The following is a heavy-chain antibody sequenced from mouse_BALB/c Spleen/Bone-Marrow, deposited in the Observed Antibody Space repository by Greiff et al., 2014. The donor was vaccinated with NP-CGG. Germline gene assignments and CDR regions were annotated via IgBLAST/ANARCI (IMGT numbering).Heavy chain of an antibody. J-gene: IGHJ4*01. Sequence: VQLQQSGAELVKPGASGKLSCTASGFNIKDTYMHWGKQRPEPGLEWIGRIDPANGNTKYDPKFQGKATITADTSSNTAYLQLSSLTSEDTAVYYCARWEYYAMDYWGQGTSVTVSS. CDR3: ARWEYYAMDY. CDR1: GFNIKDTY. CDR2: IDPANGNT. D-gene: IGHD4-1*01. V-gene: IGHV14-3*02.